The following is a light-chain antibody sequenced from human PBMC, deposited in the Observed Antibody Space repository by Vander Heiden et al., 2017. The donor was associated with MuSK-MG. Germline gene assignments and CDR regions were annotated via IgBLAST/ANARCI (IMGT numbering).Light chain of an antibody. J-gene: IGKJ2*01. CDR2: AAS. CDR3: QQRYSTPYT. Sequence: DIQMTQPPSSLSASVGDRVTITCRASQSISSYLNWYQQKPGKAPKLLIYAASSLQSGVPSRLSGSGSGTDFTLTISSRQPEDFATYYCQQRYSTPYTFGQGTKLEIK. V-gene: IGKV1-39*01. CDR1: QSISSY.